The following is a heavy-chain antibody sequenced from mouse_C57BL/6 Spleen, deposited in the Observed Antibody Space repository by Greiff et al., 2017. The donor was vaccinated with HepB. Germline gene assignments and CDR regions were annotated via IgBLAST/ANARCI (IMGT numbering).Heavy chain of an antibody. V-gene: IGHV1-69*01. CDR3: ARRTYGSRNYFDY. CDR1: GYTFTSYW. CDR2: IDPSDSYT. Sequence: QVQLQQPGAELVMPGASVKLSCKASGYTFTSYWMHWVKQRPGQGLEWIGEIDPSDSYTNYNQKFKGKSTLTVDKSSSTAYMQLSSLTSEDSAVYYCARRTYGSRNYFDYWGQGTTLTVSS. D-gene: IGHD1-1*01. J-gene: IGHJ2*01.